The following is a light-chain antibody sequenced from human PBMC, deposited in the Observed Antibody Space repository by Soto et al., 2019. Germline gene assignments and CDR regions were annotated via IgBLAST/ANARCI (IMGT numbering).Light chain of an antibody. CDR1: ESVSSN. J-gene: IGKJ5*01. Sequence: EIVMTQYPATLSVSPGERATLSCRASESVSSNLAWYQQKPGQAPRLLIYGSSTRATGIPARFSGSGSGTEFTLTISSLQSEDFAVYYCQHYHNWPMTFGQGTRLEI. V-gene: IGKV3-15*01. CDR2: GSS. CDR3: QHYHNWPMT.